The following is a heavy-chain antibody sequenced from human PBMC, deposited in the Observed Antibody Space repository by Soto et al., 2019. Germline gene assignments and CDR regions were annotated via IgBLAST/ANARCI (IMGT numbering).Heavy chain of an antibody. CDR2: IWYDGSNK. Sequence: QVQLVESGGGVVQPGRSLRLSCAASGFTFSSYGMHWVRQAPGKGLEWVAVIWYDGSNKYYADSVKGRFTISRDNSKNTLYLQMNSLRAEDTAVYYCARDPTEQWLDTCYFDYWGQGTLVTVSS. V-gene: IGHV3-33*01. CDR3: ARDPTEQWLDTCYFDY. CDR1: GFTFSSYG. J-gene: IGHJ4*02. D-gene: IGHD6-19*01.